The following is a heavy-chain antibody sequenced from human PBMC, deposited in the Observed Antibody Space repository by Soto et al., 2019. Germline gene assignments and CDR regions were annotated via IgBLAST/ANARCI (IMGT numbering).Heavy chain of an antibody. CDR1: GGSISSYY. J-gene: IGHJ4*02. V-gene: IGHV4-59*01. D-gene: IGHD6-13*01. CDR3: ASHARIAAAGSSAGYYFDY. Sequence: SETLSLTCTVSGGSISSYYWSWIRQPPGKGLEWIGYIYYSGSTNYNPSLKSRVTISVDRSKNQFSLKLSSVTAADTAVYYCASHARIAAAGSSAGYYFDYWGQGTLVTVSS. CDR2: IYYSGST.